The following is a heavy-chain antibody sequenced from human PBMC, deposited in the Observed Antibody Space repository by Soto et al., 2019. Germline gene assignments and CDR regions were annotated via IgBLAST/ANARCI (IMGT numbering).Heavy chain of an antibody. J-gene: IGHJ6*01. V-gene: IGHV3-30*18. CDR3: AKDLYYDFWSGLPYYYYGMDV. D-gene: IGHD3-3*01. CDR2: ISYDGSNK. CDR1: GFTFSSYG. Sequence: GGSLRLSCAASGFTFSSYGMHWVRQAPGKGLEWVAVISYDGSNKYYADSVKGRFTISRDNSKNTLYLQMNSLRAEDTAVYYCAKDLYYDFWSGLPYYYYGMDVWGQGNTVTVSS.